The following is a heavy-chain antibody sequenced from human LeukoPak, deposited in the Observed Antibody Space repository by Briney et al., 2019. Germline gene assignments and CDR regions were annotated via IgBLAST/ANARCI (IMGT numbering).Heavy chain of an antibody. CDR1: GGSISSSTFY. V-gene: IGHV4-39*01. D-gene: IGHD5-18*01. CDR2: MYYSGST. J-gene: IGHJ4*02. Sequence: SETLSLTCTVSGGSISSSTFYWGWIRQPPGKGLEWIGSMYYSGSTYYNPSLKSRVTISVDTSKNQFSLKLSSVTAADTAVYYCATTRGYSYGTTDYWGQGALVTVSS. CDR3: ATTRGYSYGTTDY.